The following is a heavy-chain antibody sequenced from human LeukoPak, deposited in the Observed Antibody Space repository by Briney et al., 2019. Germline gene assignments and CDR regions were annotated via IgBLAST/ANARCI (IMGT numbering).Heavy chain of an antibody. Sequence: QSGGSLRLSCAASGFTFSSYGMHWVRQAPGKGLEWVAVISYDGSNKYYADSVKGRFTISRDNSKNTLYLQMNSLRAEDTAVYYCASARGHPARYYYGMDVWGQGTTVTVSS. CDR3: ASARGHPARYYYGMDV. CDR2: ISYDGSNK. D-gene: IGHD2-2*01. CDR1: GFTFSSYG. J-gene: IGHJ6*02. V-gene: IGHV3-30*03.